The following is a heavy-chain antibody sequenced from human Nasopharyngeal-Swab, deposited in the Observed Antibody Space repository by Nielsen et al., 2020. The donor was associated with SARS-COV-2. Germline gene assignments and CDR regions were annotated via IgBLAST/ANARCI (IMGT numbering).Heavy chain of an antibody. CDR1: GFTFSSYA. J-gene: IGHJ5*02. Sequence: GESLKISCAASGFTFSSYAMSWVRQAPGKGPEWVSAISGSGGSTYYADSVKGRFTISRDNSKNTLYLQMNNLRAEDTAVYYCAKDAALRITMVRGVPNWFDPWGQGTLVTVSS. V-gene: IGHV3-23*01. CDR3: AKDAALRITMVRGVPNWFDP. D-gene: IGHD3-10*01. CDR2: ISGSGGST.